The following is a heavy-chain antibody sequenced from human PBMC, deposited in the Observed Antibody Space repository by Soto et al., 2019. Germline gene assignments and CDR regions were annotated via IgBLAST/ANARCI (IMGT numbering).Heavy chain of an antibody. V-gene: IGHV3-7*04. CDR2: IKQDGSEK. Sequence: PGGSLRLSCAASGFTFRSYWMGWVRQVPGKGLEWVANIKQDGSEKNYVDSVKGRFTISRDNAKNSLYLQMNSLRGEDTAVYYCARENYFDYWGQGTLVTVS. CDR1: GFTFRSYW. J-gene: IGHJ4*02. CDR3: ARENYFDY.